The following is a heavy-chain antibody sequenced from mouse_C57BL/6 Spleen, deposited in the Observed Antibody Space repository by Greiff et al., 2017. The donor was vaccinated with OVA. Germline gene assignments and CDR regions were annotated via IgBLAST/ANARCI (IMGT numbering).Heavy chain of an antibody. V-gene: IGHV1-80*01. CDR3: ARMVRGSSPYFDY. J-gene: IGHJ2*01. CDR1: GYAFSSYW. D-gene: IGHD1-1*01. Sequence: VQLVESGAELVKPGASVKISCKASGYAFSSYWMNWVKQRPGKGLEWIGQIYPGDGDTNYNGKFKGKATLTAAKSSSTAYMQLSSLTSEDSAVYFCARMVRGSSPYFDYWGQGTTLTVSS. CDR2: IYPGDGDT.